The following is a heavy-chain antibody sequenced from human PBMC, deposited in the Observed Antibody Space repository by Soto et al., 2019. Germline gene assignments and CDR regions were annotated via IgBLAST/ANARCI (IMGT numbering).Heavy chain of an antibody. CDR3: ARRTNGGNTYYFNY. Sequence: SSVKVSCKASVYTFTGYYMHWVLQAPGQGLEWMGWINPNSGGTNYAQKFQGWVTMTRDTSISTAYMELSRLRSDDTAVYYCARRTNGGNTYYFNYWGQGILVT. CDR2: INPNSGGT. J-gene: IGHJ4*02. CDR1: VYTFTGYY. D-gene: IGHD2-15*01. V-gene: IGHV1-2*04.